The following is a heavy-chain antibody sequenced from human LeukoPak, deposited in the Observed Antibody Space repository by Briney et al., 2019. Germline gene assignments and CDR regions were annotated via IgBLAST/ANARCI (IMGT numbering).Heavy chain of an antibody. Sequence: GVSLKISCKGSGYSFTSYWIGWVRPMPGKGLEWMGIIYPGDSDTRYSPSFQGQVTISADKSISTAYLQWSSLKASDTAMYYCARPRDIKNGHFAYWGQGTLVTASS. J-gene: IGHJ4*02. CDR2: IYPGDSDT. CDR3: ARPRDIKNGHFAY. D-gene: IGHD2-15*01. V-gene: IGHV5-51*01. CDR1: GYSFTSYW.